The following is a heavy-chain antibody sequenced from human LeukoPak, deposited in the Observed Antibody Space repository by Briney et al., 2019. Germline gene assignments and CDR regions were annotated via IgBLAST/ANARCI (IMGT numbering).Heavy chain of an antibody. D-gene: IGHD3-10*01. CDR3: ARAGGGYYY. CDR1: GGSISSSSYY. J-gene: IGHJ4*02. CDR2: TYYSGST. Sequence: PSETLSLTCTVSGGSISSSSYYWGWIRQPPGKGLEWIGSTYYSGSTYYNPSLKSRVTISVDTSKNQFSLKLSSVTAADTSVYDCARAGGGYYYWGQGTLVTVSS. V-gene: IGHV4-39*01.